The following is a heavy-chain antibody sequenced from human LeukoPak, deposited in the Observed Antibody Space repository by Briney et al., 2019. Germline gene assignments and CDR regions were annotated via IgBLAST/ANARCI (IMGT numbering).Heavy chain of an antibody. D-gene: IGHD3-3*01. J-gene: IGHJ4*02. CDR3: ARGGRYDLWSGLFDY. Sequence: GGSLRLSCVGSGFTFNFFGIHWVRQAPGKGLEWVAVISYDGSNKYYADSVKGRFTISRDNSKNTLYLQMNSLRAEDTAVYYCARGGRYDLWSGLFDYWGQGTLVTVSS. V-gene: IGHV3-30*19. CDR1: GFTFNFFG. CDR2: ISYDGSNK.